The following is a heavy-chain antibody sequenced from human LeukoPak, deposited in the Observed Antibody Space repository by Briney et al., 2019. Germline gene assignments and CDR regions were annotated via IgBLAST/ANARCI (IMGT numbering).Heavy chain of an antibody. Sequence: GASVKVSCKTSGYTFTRYYLNWVRQAPGQGLEWMGRINPNTGGTDSGQKFQGRVTMTRDTSISTAYMELSSLTFDDTAVYYCARVDATSLAVHYWGQGALVTVSS. J-gene: IGHJ4*02. V-gene: IGHV1-2*02. CDR2: INPNTGGT. CDR3: ARVDATSLAVHY. CDR1: GYTFTRYY. D-gene: IGHD6-19*01.